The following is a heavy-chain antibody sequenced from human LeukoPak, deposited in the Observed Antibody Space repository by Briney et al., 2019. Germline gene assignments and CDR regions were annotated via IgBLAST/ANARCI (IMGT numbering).Heavy chain of an antibody. V-gene: IGHV3-64*01. CDR2: ISSNGGST. CDR3: ARPRGIAVAPPDY. D-gene: IGHD6-19*01. CDR1: GFTFDDNA. J-gene: IGHJ4*02. Sequence: GGSLRLSCAASGFTFDDNAMHWVRQAPGKGLEYVSAISSNGGSTYYANSVKGRFTISRDNSKNTLYLQMGSLRAEDMAVYYCARPRGIAVAPPDYWGQGTLVTVSS.